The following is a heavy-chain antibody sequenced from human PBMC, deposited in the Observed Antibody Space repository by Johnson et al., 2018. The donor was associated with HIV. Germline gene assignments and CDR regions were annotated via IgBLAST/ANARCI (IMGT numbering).Heavy chain of an antibody. D-gene: IGHD1-26*01. J-gene: IGHJ3*02. CDR2: ISWNSGSI. CDR3: ASGLGIVGATRSAFDI. V-gene: IGHV3-9*01. Sequence: EVQLVESGGGLVQPGRSLRLSCAASGFTFDDYAMHWVRQAPGKGLEWVSGISWNSGSIGYADSVKGRFTISRDNSKNTLYLQMNILRAEDTAVYYCASGLGIVGATRSAFDIWGQGTMVTVSS. CDR1: GFTFDDYA.